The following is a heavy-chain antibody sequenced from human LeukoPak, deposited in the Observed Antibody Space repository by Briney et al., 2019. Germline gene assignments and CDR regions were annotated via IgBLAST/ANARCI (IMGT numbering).Heavy chain of an antibody. D-gene: IGHD4-17*01. J-gene: IGHJ4*02. CDR1: GDSVSSNSAA. V-gene: IGHV6-1*01. Sequence: SQTLSLTCAISGDSVSSNSAAWNWIRQSPSRGLEWLGRTYYRSKWYNDYAVSVKSRITINPDTSKNQFSLQLSSVTAADTAVYYCARSHDYGDYTYDFDYWGQGTLVTVSS. CDR2: TYYRSKWYN. CDR3: ARSHDYGDYTYDFDY.